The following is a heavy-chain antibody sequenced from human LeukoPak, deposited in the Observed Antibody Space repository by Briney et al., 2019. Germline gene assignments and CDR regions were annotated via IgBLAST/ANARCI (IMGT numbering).Heavy chain of an antibody. Sequence: SETLSLTCTVSGGSISSNSYYWGWIRQPPGKGLEWIGSISYSGNTYYNPSLKSRLTISVDTSKNQFSLKLSSVTAADTAVYYCAKSSYYYYSGMDVWGQGTTVIVSS. CDR1: GGSISSNSYY. CDR3: AKSSYYYYSGMDV. CDR2: ISYSGNT. V-gene: IGHV4-39*01. J-gene: IGHJ6*02.